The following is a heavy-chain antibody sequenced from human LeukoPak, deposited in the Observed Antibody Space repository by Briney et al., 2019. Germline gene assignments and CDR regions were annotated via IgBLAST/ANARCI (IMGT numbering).Heavy chain of an antibody. CDR1: GFTFDNFA. J-gene: IGHJ2*01. Sequence: GGSLRLSCAASGFTFDNFAMHWVRQAPGKGLEWVSGITWNSRVKTYTPSVKGRFTISRDNSKNTLYLQMNSLRAEDTAVYYCAKIRLQLWLLYFDLWGRGTLVTVSS. V-gene: IGHV3-9*01. CDR2: ITWNSRVK. D-gene: IGHD5-18*01. CDR3: AKIRLQLWLLYFDL.